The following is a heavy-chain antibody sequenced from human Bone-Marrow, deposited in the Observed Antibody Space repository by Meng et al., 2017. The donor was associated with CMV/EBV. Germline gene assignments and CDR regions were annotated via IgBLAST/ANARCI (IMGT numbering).Heavy chain of an antibody. D-gene: IGHD6-25*01. J-gene: IGHJ3*02. V-gene: IGHV4-34*01. Sequence: SETLSLTCAVYGGSFSGYYWGWIRQPPGKGLEWIGSIYYSGSTYYNPSLKSRVTISVDTSKNQFSLKLSSVTAADTAVYYCARVGVAAAAFDIWGQGTMVTVSS. CDR1: GGSFSGYY. CDR2: IYYSGST. CDR3: ARVGVAAAAFDI.